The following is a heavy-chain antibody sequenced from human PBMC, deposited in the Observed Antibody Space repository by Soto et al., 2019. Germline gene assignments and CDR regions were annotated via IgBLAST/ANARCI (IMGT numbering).Heavy chain of an antibody. CDR1: VFTFISYG. J-gene: IGHJ3*02. V-gene: IGHV3-33*01. D-gene: IGHD3-22*01. CDR3: ARARGSGYLPTDAFDI. Sequence: TWGSLRLSCSSSVFTFISYGMHGLRQAPGEGLEGVAVIWYYGSNKYYADSVKVRFTISRDNSKNTLYLQMNSLRAEDTAVYYCARARGSGYLPTDAFDIWGQGTMVTVSS. CDR2: IWYYGSNK.